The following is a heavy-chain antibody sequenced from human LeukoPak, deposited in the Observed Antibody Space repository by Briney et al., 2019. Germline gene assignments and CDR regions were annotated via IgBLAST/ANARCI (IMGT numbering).Heavy chain of an antibody. CDR2: ISSSSSTI. CDR3: ATMTGVDY. Sequence: GGALRLSCAASGFTFSRYSMNWVRQAPGEGREWVSYISSSSSTIYYADSVKGRFTISRDNANNSLYLQMNSLRAEVTAVYYCATMTGVDYWGQGTLVTVSS. D-gene: IGHD3-10*01. J-gene: IGHJ4*02. V-gene: IGHV3-48*04. CDR1: GFTFSRYS.